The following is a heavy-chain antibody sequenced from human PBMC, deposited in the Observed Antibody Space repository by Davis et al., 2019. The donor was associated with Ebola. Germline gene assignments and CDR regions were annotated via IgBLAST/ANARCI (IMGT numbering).Heavy chain of an antibody. CDR1: GGSFTDYF. CDR2: ISHHPDYT. D-gene: IGHD6-19*01. J-gene: IGHJ4*02. CDR3: ARVGPYSSGWYLDY. Sequence: SETLSLTCAVYGGSFTDYFWSWIRQPPGKGLEWIGEISHHPDYTNYSPSFGGRVTISVDTSKNQFSLKLSSVTAADTAVYYCARVGPYSSGWYLDYWGQGTLVTVSS. V-gene: IGHV4-34*01.